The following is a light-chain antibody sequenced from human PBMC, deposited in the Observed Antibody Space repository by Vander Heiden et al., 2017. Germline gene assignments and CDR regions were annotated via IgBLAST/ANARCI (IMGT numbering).Light chain of an antibody. CDR2: GAS. CDR1: QSVSSSY. V-gene: IGKV3-20*01. CDR3: QQYGSSPSIT. Sequence: ELALTQSPGTLSLSPGERATLSCRASQSVSSSYLAWYQQKPGQAPRLLIYGASSRATGIPDRFSGSGSGTDFTLTISRLEPEDFAVYYCQQYGSSPSITFGQGTRLEIK. J-gene: IGKJ5*01.